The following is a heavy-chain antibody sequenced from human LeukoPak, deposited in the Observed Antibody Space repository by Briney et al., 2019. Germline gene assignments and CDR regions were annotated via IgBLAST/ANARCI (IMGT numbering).Heavy chain of an antibody. J-gene: IGHJ4*02. CDR3: VRGLLWFGELSPPGY. D-gene: IGHD3-10*01. Sequence: ASVKVSCKASGYTFTSYAMHWVHQAPGQRLEWMGWINAGNGSTKYSQKFQGRVTITRDTSASTAYMELNSLRSEDTAVYYCVRGLLWFGELSPPGYWGQGTLVTVSS. V-gene: IGHV1-3*01. CDR1: GYTFTSYA. CDR2: INAGNGST.